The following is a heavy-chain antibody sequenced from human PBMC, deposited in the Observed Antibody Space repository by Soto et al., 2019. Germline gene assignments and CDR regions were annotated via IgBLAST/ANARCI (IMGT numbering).Heavy chain of an antibody. D-gene: IGHD3-3*01. V-gene: IGHV4-30-4*08. Sequence: SETLSLTCTVSGGSISSISNHYCSWIRLPPGKGLEWIGYIYYSGSTYYNPSLKSRVTISVDTSKNQFSLKLSSVTAADTAVYYCARVITIFGVVPPGNWFDPWGQGTLVTVS. J-gene: IGHJ5*02. CDR3: ARVITIFGVVPPGNWFDP. CDR2: IYYSGST. CDR1: GGSISSISNHY.